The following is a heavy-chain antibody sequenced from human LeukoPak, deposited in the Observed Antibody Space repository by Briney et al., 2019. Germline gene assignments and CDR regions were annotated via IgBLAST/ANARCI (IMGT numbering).Heavy chain of an antibody. CDR1: GFTFSSYE. D-gene: IGHD3-22*01. CDR3: ASLPITMIVKGY. J-gene: IGHJ4*02. V-gene: IGHV3-48*03. Sequence: GGSLRLSCAASGFTFSSYEMNWVRQAPGKGLEWVSYISSSGSTIYYADSVKGRFTISRDNAKNSLYLQMNSLRAEDTAVYYCASLPITMIVKGYWGRGTLVTVSS. CDR2: ISSSGSTI.